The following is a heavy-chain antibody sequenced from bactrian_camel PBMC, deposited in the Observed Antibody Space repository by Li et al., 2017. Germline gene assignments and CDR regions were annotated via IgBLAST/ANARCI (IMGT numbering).Heavy chain of an antibody. CDR2: INNDGKT. V-gene: IGHV3S53*01. CDR3: AADISAILVNTATRATYLTSVV. D-gene: IGHD6*01. J-gene: IGHJ4*01. Sequence: HVQLVESGGVSVQAGGSLRLSCKVSGRKLNEPGMGWYRQAPGNECEWVSTINNDGKTYYADSVKGRFTVSQDNAKNTLYLHMNSLKPEDTAMYYCAADISAILVNTATRATYLTSVVGARGPRSPSP. CDR1: GRKLNEPG.